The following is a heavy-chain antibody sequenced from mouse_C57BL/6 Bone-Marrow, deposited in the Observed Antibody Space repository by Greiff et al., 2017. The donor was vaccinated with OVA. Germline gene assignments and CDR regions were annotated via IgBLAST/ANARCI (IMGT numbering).Heavy chain of an antibody. D-gene: IGHD1-1*01. V-gene: IGHV1-64*01. Sequence: QVQLKQPGAELVKPGASVKLSCKASGYTFTSYWMHWVKQRPGQGLEWIGMIHPNSGSTNYNEKFKSKATLTVDKSSSTAYMQLSSLTSEDSAVYYCASPDYYGSSYYAMDYWGQGTSVTVSS. J-gene: IGHJ4*01. CDR2: IHPNSGST. CDR3: ASPDYYGSSYYAMDY. CDR1: GYTFTSYW.